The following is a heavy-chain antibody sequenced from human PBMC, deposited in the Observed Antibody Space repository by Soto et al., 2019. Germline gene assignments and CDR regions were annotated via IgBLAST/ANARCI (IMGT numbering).Heavy chain of an antibody. V-gene: IGHV4-59*02. CDR2: IHYSGGT. J-gene: IGHJ4*02. Sequence: SETLSLTCTVSGGSVSSFHWSWIRQPPGKGLEWIAYIHYSGGTYYNPSLKSRVTISVDTSKNQFSLKLSSVTAADTAMYYCARGNTAMADWGQGTLVTVSS. D-gene: IGHD5-18*01. CDR3: ARGNTAMAD. CDR1: GGSVSSFH.